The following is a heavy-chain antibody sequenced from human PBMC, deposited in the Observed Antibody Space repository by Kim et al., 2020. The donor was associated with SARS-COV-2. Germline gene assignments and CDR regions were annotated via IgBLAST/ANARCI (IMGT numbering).Heavy chain of an antibody. V-gene: IGHV4-34*01. CDR2: INHSGST. J-gene: IGHJ4*02. CDR3: ARGHYYDSSGWKTLFDY. Sequence: SETLSLTCAVYGGSFSGYYWSWIRQPPGKGLEWIGEINHSGSTNYNPSLKSRVTISVDTSKNQFSLKLSSVTAADTAVYYCARGHYYDSSGWKTLFDYWGQGTLVTVSS. CDR1: GGSFSGYY. D-gene: IGHD3-22*01.